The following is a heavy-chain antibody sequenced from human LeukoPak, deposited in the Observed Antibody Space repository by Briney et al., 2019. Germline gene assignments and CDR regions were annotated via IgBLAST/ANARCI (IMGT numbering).Heavy chain of an antibody. V-gene: IGHV3-33*08. CDR1: GFTFSSYS. CDR2: IWYDGSNK. CDR3: ARERDYDSSGCYVFGY. J-gene: IGHJ4*02. D-gene: IGHD3-22*01. Sequence: PGGSLRLSCAASGFTFSSYSMNWVRQAPGKGLEWVAVIWYDGSNKYYADSVKGRFTISRDNSKDTLYLQMNSLRAEDTAVYYCARERDYDSSGCYVFGYWGQGTLVTVSS.